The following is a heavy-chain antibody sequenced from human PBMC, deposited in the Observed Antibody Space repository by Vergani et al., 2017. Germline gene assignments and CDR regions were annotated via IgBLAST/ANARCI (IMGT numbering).Heavy chain of an antibody. J-gene: IGHJ6*02. D-gene: IGHD3-10*01. V-gene: IGHV1-69*01. CDR2: IIPIFGTA. CDR1: GGTFSSYA. Sequence: QVQLVQSGAEVKKPGSSVKVSCKASGGTFSSYAISWVRQAPGQGLEWMGGIIPIFGTANYAQKFQGRVTITADESTSTAYMELSSLRSEDTAVYYCARGRRDYYGSGSYLRYYYYYGMDVWGQGTTVTVSS. CDR3: ARGRRDYYGSGSYLRYYYYYGMDV.